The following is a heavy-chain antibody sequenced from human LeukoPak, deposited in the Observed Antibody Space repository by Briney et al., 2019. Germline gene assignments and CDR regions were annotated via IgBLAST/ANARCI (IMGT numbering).Heavy chain of an antibody. CDR2: MNPNSGNT. D-gene: IGHD6-19*01. Sequence: ASVKVSCKASGYTFTSCDINWVRQATGQGLEWMGWMNPNSGNTGYGQSFQSRITMTRDFPIATAYMELSKLTSEDTAIYYCTRGSSGRRDNWGQGTLVTVSA. J-gene: IGHJ4*02. CDR3: TRGSSGRRDN. CDR1: GYTFTSCD. V-gene: IGHV1-8*01.